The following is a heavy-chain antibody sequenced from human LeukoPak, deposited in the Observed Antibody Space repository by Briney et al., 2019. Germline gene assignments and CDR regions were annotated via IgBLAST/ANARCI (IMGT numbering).Heavy chain of an antibody. CDR2: ISYDGSNK. Sequence: SLRLSCAASGFTFSSYGMHWVRQAPGKGLEWVAVISYDGSNKYYADSVKGRFTISRDNSKNTLYLQMNSLRAEDTAVYYCAKDLAAFGGSYYFDYWGQGTLVTVSS. J-gene: IGHJ4*02. D-gene: IGHD1-26*01. V-gene: IGHV3-30*18. CDR1: GFTFSSYG. CDR3: AKDLAAFGGSYYFDY.